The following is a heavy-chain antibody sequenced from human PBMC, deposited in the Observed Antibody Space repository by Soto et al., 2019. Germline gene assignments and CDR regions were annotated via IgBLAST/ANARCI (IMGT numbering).Heavy chain of an antibody. CDR2: IIPISEIT. CDR3: AGGVYGDYHSYYYGRAV. D-gene: IGHD4-17*01. CDR1: GGSFNNDA. V-gene: IGHV1-69*17. Sequence: VQLVQSGGEVKKPGSSVKVSCKASGGSFNNDAINWVRQAPGQGLEWLGGIIPISEITEYAQKFQGRVIPTATRSTGTAYMKRSSLRLENTALYYCAGGVYGDYHSYYYGRAVGGQGPTVPVSS. J-gene: IGHJ6*02.